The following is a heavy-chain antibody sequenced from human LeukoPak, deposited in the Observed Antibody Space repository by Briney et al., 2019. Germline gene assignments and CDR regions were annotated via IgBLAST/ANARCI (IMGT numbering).Heavy chain of an antibody. CDR1: GGSFSGYY. J-gene: IGHJ4*02. V-gene: IGHV4-34*01. CDR2: IHHRGST. D-gene: IGHD3-10*01. Sequence: SETLSLTCAVYGGSFSGYYWSWIRQPPGKGLEWVGEIHHRGSTNYNPSLQGRVSISVDTSKNQFSLRLGAVTAAELAGFYWGRRITMVRGVNRGFYFDYRGQRALVTVSS. CDR3: GRRITMVRGVNRGFYFDY.